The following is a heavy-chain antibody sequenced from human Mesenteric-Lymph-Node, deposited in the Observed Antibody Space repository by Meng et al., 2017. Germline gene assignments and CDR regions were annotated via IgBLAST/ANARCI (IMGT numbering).Heavy chain of an antibody. D-gene: IGHD6-19*01. CDR3: GTLKYTSGFYGPAY. CDR2: ISTNTGNP. V-gene: IGHV7-4-1*02. J-gene: IGHJ4*02. CDR1: GYTFTRYP. Sequence: QVLLVQSGSELKKPGASVKVSCKASGYTFTRYPMNWVRQAPGQGLEWMGWISTNTGNPTYAQGFTGRFVFSVDTSVSTAYLQISSLKAEDTAVYYCGTLKYTSGFYGPAYWGQGALVTVSS.